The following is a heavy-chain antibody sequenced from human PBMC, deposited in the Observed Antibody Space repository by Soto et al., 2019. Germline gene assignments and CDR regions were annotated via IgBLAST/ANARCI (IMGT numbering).Heavy chain of an antibody. CDR1: AYTFSNYG. J-gene: IGHJ5*02. D-gene: IGHD2-2*01. V-gene: IGHV1-18*01. Sequence: VKVSFQTSAYTFSNYGISWVRQAPGQPLEWLGWISLYSDGTNYAQKFQGRVSMTTDTSTTTAYMELRSLRSDDTAVYYCARVVPGAEAWFGPWGQGTLVTVSS. CDR2: ISLYSDGT. CDR3: ARVVPGAEAWFGP.